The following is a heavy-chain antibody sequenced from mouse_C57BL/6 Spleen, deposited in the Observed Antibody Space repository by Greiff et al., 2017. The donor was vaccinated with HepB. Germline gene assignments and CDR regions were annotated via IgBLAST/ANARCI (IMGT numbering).Heavy chain of an antibody. J-gene: IGHJ4*01. Sequence: QVQLQQSGAELVKPGASVKMSCKASGYTFTSYWITWVKQRPGQGLEWIGDIYPGSGSTNYNEKFKSKATLTVDTSSSTAYMQLSSLTSEDSAVYYCARGIYYDYDEDYAMDYWGQGTSVTVSS. CDR1: GYTFTSYW. CDR2: IYPGSGST. D-gene: IGHD2-4*01. CDR3: ARGIYYDYDEDYAMDY. V-gene: IGHV1-55*01.